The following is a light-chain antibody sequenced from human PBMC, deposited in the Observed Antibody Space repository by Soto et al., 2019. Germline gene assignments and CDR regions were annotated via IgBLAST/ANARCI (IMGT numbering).Light chain of an antibody. J-gene: IGLJ1*01. V-gene: IGLV2-14*01. Sequence: QYALTQPASVSGSPGQSTTISCTGTSSDVGAYNYVSWYQQHPGKAPKLLIYGVTNRPSGVSNRFSGSKSGNTASLTISGLQAEDEADYYCNSYATRSTFVFGTGTKVTVL. CDR3: NSYATRSTFV. CDR1: SSDVGAYNY. CDR2: GVT.